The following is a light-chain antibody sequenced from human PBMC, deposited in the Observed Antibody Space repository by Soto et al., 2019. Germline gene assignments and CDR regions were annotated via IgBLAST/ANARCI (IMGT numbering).Light chain of an antibody. Sequence: DIQMTQSPSTLSASVGDRVTITCRASQSITTWLAWYQQKPGKAPKLLIYKAINLQSGVPSRFSGSGSGTEFTLPHHSLEAEGFGTYYCQRYNDYQYVFGQGTKLDMK. CDR1: QSITTW. J-gene: IGKJ2*01. CDR3: QRYNDYQYV. CDR2: KAI. V-gene: IGKV1-5*03.